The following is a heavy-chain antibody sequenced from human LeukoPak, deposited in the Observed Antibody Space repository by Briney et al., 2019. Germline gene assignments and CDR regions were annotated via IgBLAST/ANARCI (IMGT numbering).Heavy chain of an antibody. CDR3: ARLTSYDSSGYLTA. J-gene: IGHJ5*02. V-gene: IGHV4-34*01. CDR2: INHSGST. CDR1: GGSFSGFY. D-gene: IGHD3-22*01. Sequence: SETLSLTCAVYGGSFSGFYWNWIRQPPGKGLEWIGEINHSGSTNYNPSLKSRVTISLNTSKNQFSLKLISVTAADTAVYYCARLTSYDSSGYLTAWGQGALVTVSS.